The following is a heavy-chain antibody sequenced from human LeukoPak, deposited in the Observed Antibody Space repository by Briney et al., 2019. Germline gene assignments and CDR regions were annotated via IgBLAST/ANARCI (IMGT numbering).Heavy chain of an antibody. CDR1: GGSISSYY. V-gene: IGHV4-59*01. Sequence: PSETLSLTCTVSGGSISSYYWSWIRQPRGTGLEWIGYIYYSGSTNYNPSLKSRVTISVDTSKNQFSLKLSSVTAADTAVYYCARSYSSSWYITQYYYYMDVWGKGTTVTVSS. D-gene: IGHD6-13*01. CDR2: IYYSGST. J-gene: IGHJ6*03. CDR3: ARSYSSSWYITQYYYYMDV.